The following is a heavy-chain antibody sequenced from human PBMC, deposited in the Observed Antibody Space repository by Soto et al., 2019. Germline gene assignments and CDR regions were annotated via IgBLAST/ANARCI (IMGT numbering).Heavy chain of an antibody. CDR1: GLPFSSYS. Sequence: PGRSLSLSCSASGLPFSSYSMNWVRPAPGKGLEWVSSISSSSSYIYYADSVKGRFTISRDNAKNSLYLQMNSLRAEDTAVYYCARVSAPYYYGSGSYYYYYYGMDVWGQGTTVTVSS. V-gene: IGHV3-21*01. CDR2: ISSSSSYI. J-gene: IGHJ6*02. CDR3: ARVSAPYYYGSGSYYYYYYGMDV. D-gene: IGHD3-10*01.